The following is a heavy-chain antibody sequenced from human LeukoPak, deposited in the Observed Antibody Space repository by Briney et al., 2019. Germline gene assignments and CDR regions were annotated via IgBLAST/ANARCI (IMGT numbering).Heavy chain of an antibody. D-gene: IGHD2-15*01. CDR3: AREFPVWSLL. V-gene: IGHV4-34*01. Sequence: SETLSLTCAVYGGSFSGYYWSWIRQPPGKGLEWIGEINHSGSTNYNPSLKSRVTISVDTSKNQFSLKLSSVTAADTAVYYCAREFPVWSLLGGQGTLVTVSS. CDR1: GGSFSGYY. CDR2: INHSGST. J-gene: IGHJ4*02.